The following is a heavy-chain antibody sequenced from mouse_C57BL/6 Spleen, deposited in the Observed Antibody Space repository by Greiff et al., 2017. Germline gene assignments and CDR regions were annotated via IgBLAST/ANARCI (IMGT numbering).Heavy chain of an antibody. V-gene: IGHV1-82*01. J-gene: IGHJ4*01. CDR2: IYPGDGDT. Sequence: VQLQQSGPELVKPGASVKISCKASGYAFSSSWLNWVKQRPGKGLEWIGRIYPGDGDTNYNGKLKGKATLTADKSSSTAYMQLSSLTSEDSAVYFCAREGGDYGAMDYWGQGTSVTVSS. CDR1: GYAFSSSW. CDR3: AREGGDYGAMDY.